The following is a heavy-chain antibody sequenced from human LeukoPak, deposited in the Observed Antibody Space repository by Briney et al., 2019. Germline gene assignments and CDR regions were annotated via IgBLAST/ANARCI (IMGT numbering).Heavy chain of an antibody. CDR2: IYYSGST. CDR3: ARVGGVWFGELPPPYYFDY. J-gene: IGHJ4*02. CDR1: GGSISSGGYY. Sequence: PSETLSLTCTVSGGSISSGGYYWSWIRQHPGKGLEWIGYIYYSGSTNYNPSLKSRVTISVDTSKNQFSLKLSSVTAADTAVYYCARVGGVWFGELPPPYYFDYWGQGTLVTVSS. D-gene: IGHD3-10*01. V-gene: IGHV4-61*08.